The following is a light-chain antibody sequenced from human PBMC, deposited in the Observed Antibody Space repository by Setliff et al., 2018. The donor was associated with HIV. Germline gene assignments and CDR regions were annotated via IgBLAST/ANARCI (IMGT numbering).Light chain of an antibody. CDR3: SSYTSSNTLV. Sequence: QSALTQPASVSGSPGQSITISCTGTSSDVGGYNSVPWYQQHPGKAPKPMIYEVSNRPSGVSNRFSGSKSGNTASLTISGLQAEDEADYYCSSYTSSNTLVFGTGTKVTVL. V-gene: IGLV2-14*01. CDR2: EVS. CDR1: SSDVGGYNS. J-gene: IGLJ1*01.